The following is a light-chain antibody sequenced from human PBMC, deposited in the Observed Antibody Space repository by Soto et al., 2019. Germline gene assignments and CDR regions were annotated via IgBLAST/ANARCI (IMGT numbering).Light chain of an antibody. V-gene: IGKV3-20*01. CDR2: GAS. CDR1: QKISSSY. J-gene: IGKJ5*01. CDR3: QQYGGTPPIT. Sequence: EIVLTQSPGTLSLSPGEKATLSCRASQKISSSYLAWYQQKPGQAPRFLIYGASSRATGIPDRFSGSGSGTDFTLTISRLEPEDFAVYYCQQYGGTPPITFGQGTRLEIK.